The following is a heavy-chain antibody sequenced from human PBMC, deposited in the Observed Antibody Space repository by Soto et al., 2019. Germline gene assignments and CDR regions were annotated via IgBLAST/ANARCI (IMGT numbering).Heavy chain of an antibody. CDR2: ISYDGSNK. J-gene: IGHJ4*02. D-gene: IGHD3-22*01. CDR1: GFTFSSYA. Sequence: GGSLRLSCAASGFTFSSYAMHWVRQAPGKGLEWVAVISYDGSNKYYADSVKGRFTISRDNSKNTLYLQMNSLRAEDTAVSYCARDRIGYDSRGYCDYWGQGTLVTVSS. CDR3: ARDRIGYDSRGYCDY. V-gene: IGHV3-30-3*01.